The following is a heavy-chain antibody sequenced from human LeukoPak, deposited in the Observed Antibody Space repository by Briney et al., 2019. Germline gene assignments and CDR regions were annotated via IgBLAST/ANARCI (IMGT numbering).Heavy chain of an antibody. Sequence: SETLSLTCTVSGGSISSYYWSWIRQPPGKGLEWIGYIYYSGSTNYNPSLKSRVTISVDTSKNQFSLKLSSVTAADTAVYYCARAGPRWDLGYWGQGTLVTVSS. V-gene: IGHV4-59*12. CDR1: GGSISSYY. J-gene: IGHJ4*02. D-gene: IGHD1-1*01. CDR3: ARAGPRWDLGY. CDR2: IYYSGST.